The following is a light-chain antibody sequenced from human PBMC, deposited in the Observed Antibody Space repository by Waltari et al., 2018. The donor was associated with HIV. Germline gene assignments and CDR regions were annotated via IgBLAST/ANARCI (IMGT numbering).Light chain of an antibody. Sequence: QSVLTQPPSVSGAPGQRVTISCTGSSSNIGADYDVHWYQHLPGTAPKLLIYANTHRPSGVPDRFSGSKSGTSASLAITGLQAEDEAEYYCQSYDSSLSGYVLFGGGTKLTVL. CDR3: QSYDSSLSGYVL. V-gene: IGLV1-40*01. CDR2: ANT. CDR1: SSNIGADYD. J-gene: IGLJ2*01.